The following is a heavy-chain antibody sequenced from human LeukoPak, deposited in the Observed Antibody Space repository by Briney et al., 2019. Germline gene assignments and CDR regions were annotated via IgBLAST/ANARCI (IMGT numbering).Heavy chain of an antibody. CDR1: GFTFSSYL. D-gene: IGHD3-3*01. V-gene: IGHV3-7*01. CDR3: ASVREYYDFWSGSHYGMDV. J-gene: IGHJ6*02. CDR2: IKQDGSEK. Sequence: GGSLRLSCAASGFTFSSYLMSWVRQAPGKGLEWVANIKQDGSEKYYVDSVKGRFTISRDNAKNSLYLQMNSLRAEDTAVYYCASVREYYDFWSGSHYGMDVWGQGTTVTVSS.